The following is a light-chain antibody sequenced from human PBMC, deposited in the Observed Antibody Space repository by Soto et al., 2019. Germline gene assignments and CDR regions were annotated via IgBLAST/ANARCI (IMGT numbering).Light chain of an antibody. Sequence: QSALTQPRSVSGSPGQSVTISCTATGSDVGDSSHVSWYQLHPGKAPKLMIYEVNNRPSGVPDRFSGSKSGSTASLTISGLQAEDGAEYYCCLSPGSLTWLFGGGTKLTVL. V-gene: IGLV2-11*01. CDR2: EVN. J-gene: IGLJ3*02. CDR1: GSDVGDSSH. CDR3: CLSPGSLTWL.